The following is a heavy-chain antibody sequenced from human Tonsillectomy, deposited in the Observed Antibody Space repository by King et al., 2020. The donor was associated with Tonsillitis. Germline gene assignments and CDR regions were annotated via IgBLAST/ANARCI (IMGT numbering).Heavy chain of an antibody. Sequence: LQLVQSGAEVKKPGASVKVSCKASGYTFTNYAIHWVRQAPGQRLEWMGWINAGNDNTKYSQRFQDRVTITRDTSASTAYMELSSLRSEDTAVYYCARDPISYGSGIFSRVPKTNWFDPWGQGTLVTVSS. D-gene: IGHD3-10*01. CDR1: GYTFTNYA. J-gene: IGHJ5*02. CDR2: INAGNDNT. V-gene: IGHV1-3*01. CDR3: ARDPISYGSGIFSRVPKTNWFDP.